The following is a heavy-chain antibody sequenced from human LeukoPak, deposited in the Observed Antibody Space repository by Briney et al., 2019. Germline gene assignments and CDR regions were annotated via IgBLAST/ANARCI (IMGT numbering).Heavy chain of an antibody. CDR3: AREVDYGDYVDAFDI. J-gene: IGHJ3*02. CDR2: MSPNSGNT. D-gene: IGHD4-17*01. Sequence: ASVKVSCKASGYTFTSYDINWVRQATGQGLEWMGWMSPNSGNTGYAQKFQGRVAMTRNTSISTAYMELSSLSSEDTAVYYCAREVDYGDYVDAFDIWGQGTMVTVPS. V-gene: IGHV1-8*01. CDR1: GYTFTSYD.